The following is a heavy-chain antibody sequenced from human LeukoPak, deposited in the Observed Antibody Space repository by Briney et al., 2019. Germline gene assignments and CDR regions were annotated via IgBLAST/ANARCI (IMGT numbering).Heavy chain of an antibody. CDR3: AKGVTIFGVVGDNWFDP. D-gene: IGHD3-3*01. CDR1: GFTVSSSY. J-gene: IGHJ5*02. Sequence: PGGSLRLSCAASGFTVSSSYMSWVRQAPGKGLEWVSAISGSGGSTYYADSVKGRFTISRDNSKNTLYLQMNSLRAEDTAVYYCAKGVTIFGVVGDNWFDPWGQGTLVTVSS. V-gene: IGHV3-23*01. CDR2: ISGSGGST.